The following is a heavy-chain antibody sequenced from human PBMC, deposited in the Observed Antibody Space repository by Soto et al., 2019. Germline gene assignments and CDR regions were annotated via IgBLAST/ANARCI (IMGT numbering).Heavy chain of an antibody. CDR2: ISHDATLK. CDR1: EFTFALYS. CDR3: ARTSGVATPDFAY. D-gene: IGHD3-10*01. V-gene: IGHV3-30-3*01. Sequence: GGSMVLSCTASEFTFALYSFHWVRQTPGKGPEWVAVISHDATLKYYTDSVRGRFTIPRDNSKTTVFLQLNSRRPEDTAVFFCARTSGVATPDFAYGGQETLGPV. J-gene: IGHJ4*02.